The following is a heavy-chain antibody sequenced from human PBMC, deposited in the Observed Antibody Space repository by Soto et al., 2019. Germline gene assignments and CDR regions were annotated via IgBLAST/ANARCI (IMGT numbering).Heavy chain of an antibody. CDR1: GYIFTSYG. Sequence: QVPLVQSGGEVKKPGASVKVSCKASGYIFTSYGISWVRQAPGQGLEWMGWISVYNGHTNYAQKVQGRVTMTTDISTSTAYMELRSLRSDDTAVYYCARLNSSYYYYYYYMDVWGKGTTVTVSS. CDR3: ARLNSSYYYYYYYMDV. V-gene: IGHV1-18*01. J-gene: IGHJ6*03. CDR2: ISVYNGHT.